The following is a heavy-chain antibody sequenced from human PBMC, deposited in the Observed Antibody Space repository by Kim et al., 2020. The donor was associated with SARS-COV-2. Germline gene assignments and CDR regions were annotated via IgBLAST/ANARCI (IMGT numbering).Heavy chain of an antibody. J-gene: IGHJ4*02. CDR2: ISYDGSNK. Sequence: GGSLRLSCAASGFTFSSYAMHWVRQAPGKGLEWVAVISYDGSNKYYADSVKGRFTISRDNSKNTLYLQMNSLRAEDTAVYYCARGAGEVLTGYYYRSSVPLIDYWGQGTLVTVSS. CDR3: ARGAGEVLTGYYYRSSVPLIDY. V-gene: IGHV3-30*04. D-gene: IGHD3-9*01. CDR1: GFTFSSYA.